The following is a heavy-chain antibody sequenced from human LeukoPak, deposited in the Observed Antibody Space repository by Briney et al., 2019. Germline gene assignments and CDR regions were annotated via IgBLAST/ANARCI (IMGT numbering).Heavy chain of an antibody. CDR1: GGSFSGYY. J-gene: IGHJ5*02. V-gene: IGHV4-34*01. CDR2: INHSGST. CDR3: ASKVGDVGPPFDP. Sequence: SETLSLTCAVYGGSFSGYYWSWIRQPPGKGLEWIGEINHSGSTNYNPSLKSRVTISVDTSKNQFSLRLSSVTAADTAVYYCASKVGDVGPPFDPWGQGTLVTVSS. D-gene: IGHD1-26*01.